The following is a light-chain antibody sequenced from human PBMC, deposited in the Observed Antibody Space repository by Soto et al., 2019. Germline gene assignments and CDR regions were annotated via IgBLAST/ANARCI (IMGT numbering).Light chain of an antibody. Sequence: IMLTQSPGTLSLSPGERATLSCRASQRIRSSYLAWYQQKPGQAPRLLIYGASSRATGIPDRFSGSGSGTDFTLTISRLESEDFAVYCCQQYGSSPLTFGGGTKVEIK. CDR3: QQYGSSPLT. CDR1: QRIRSSY. V-gene: IGKV3-20*01. J-gene: IGKJ4*01. CDR2: GAS.